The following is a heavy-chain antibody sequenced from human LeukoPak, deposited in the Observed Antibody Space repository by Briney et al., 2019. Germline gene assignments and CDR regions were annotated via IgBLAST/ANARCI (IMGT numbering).Heavy chain of an antibody. Sequence: GGSLRLSCAASGFTFSSYEMNWVRQAPGKGLEWVSYISSSSSTIYYADSVKGRFTISRDNAKNSLYLQMNSLRAEDTAVYYCARKRYSGSYYLDYWGQGTLVTVSS. CDR2: ISSSSSTI. CDR1: GFTFSSYE. D-gene: IGHD1-26*01. CDR3: ARKRYSGSYYLDY. J-gene: IGHJ4*02. V-gene: IGHV3-48*01.